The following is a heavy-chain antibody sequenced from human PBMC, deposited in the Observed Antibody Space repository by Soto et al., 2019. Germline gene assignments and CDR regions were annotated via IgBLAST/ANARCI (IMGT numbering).Heavy chain of an antibody. J-gene: IGHJ5*02. Sequence: TLSLTCTVSGGSVSSGSYYWSWIRQPPGKGLEWIGYIYYSGSTNYNPSLKSRVTISVDTSKNQFSLKLSSVTAADTAVYYCARVPIQLWARNKYNWFDPWGQGTLVTVS. CDR2: IYYSGST. V-gene: IGHV4-61*01. CDR3: ARVPIQLWARNKYNWFDP. D-gene: IGHD5-18*01. CDR1: GGSVSSGSYY.